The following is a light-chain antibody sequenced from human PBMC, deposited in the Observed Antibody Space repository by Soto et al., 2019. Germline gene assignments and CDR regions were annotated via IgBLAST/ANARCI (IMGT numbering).Light chain of an antibody. V-gene: IGLV2-14*01. Sequence: QSALTQPASVSGSPGQSITISCTGTSSDVGAYNYVSWYQQYPGKAPKLMIYEVSNRPSGVSNRFSGSKSGNTASLTISGLQAEDEADYHCSSYTTSSTDVFGTGTKLTVL. CDR2: EVS. J-gene: IGLJ1*01. CDR1: SSDVGAYNY. CDR3: SSYTTSSTDV.